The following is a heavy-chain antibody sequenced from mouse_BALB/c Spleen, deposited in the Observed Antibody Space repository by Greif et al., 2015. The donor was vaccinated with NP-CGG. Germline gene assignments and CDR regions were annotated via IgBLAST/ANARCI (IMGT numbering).Heavy chain of an antibody. D-gene: IGHD2-14*01. CDR3: TRGGTTQGFDY. V-gene: IGHV6-6*02. Sequence: EVKLMESGGGLVQPGGSMKLSCVASGFTFSNYWMNWVRQSPEKGLEWVAEIRLKSNNYATHYAESVKGRFTISRDDSKSSVYLQMNNLRAEDTGIYYCTRGGTTQGFDYWGQGTTLTVSS. CDR1: GFTFSNYW. CDR2: IRLKSNNYAT. J-gene: IGHJ2*01.